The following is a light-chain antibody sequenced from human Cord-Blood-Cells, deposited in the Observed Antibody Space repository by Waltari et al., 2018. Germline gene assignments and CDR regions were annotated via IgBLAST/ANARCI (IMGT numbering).Light chain of an antibody. CDR1: SSDVGRSTL. CDR2: EGS. V-gene: IGLV2-23*01. J-gene: IGLJ1*01. Sequence: QSALTQPASVSGSPGQSLTISCTGTSSDVGRSTLVSWYQQHPGKAPKLMIYEGSKRPSGVSNRFSGSKSGNTASLTISGLQAEDEADYYCCSYAGSSTYVFGTGTKVTVL. CDR3: CSYAGSSTYV.